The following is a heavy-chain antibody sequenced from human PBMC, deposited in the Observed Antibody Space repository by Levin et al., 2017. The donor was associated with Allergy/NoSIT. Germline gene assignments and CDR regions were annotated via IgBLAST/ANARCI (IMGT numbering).Heavy chain of an antibody. CDR3: ARDRTITTTGETYYYGMDV. CDR1: GGSISGYY. Sequence: KPSETLSLTCTVSGGSISGYYWSWIRQPPGKGLEWIGYIYYSGSTKYNPSLKSRVTISVDTSKNQFSLKLSSVTAADTAVYYCARDRTITTTGETYYYGMDVWGQGTTVTVSS. J-gene: IGHJ6*02. V-gene: IGHV4-59*01. CDR2: IYYSGST. D-gene: IGHD7-27*01.